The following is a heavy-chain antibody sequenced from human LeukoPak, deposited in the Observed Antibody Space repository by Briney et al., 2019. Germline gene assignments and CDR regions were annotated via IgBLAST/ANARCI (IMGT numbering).Heavy chain of an antibody. J-gene: IGHJ6*03. V-gene: IGHV4-34*01. CDR1: GGSFSGYY. CDR2: INHSGST. Sequence: SETLSLTCAVYGGSFSGYYWSWIRQPPGKGLEWIGEINHSGSTNYNPSLKSRVTISVDTSKNQFSLKLSSVTAADTAVYYCARGNPMDVWCKGTTVTVSS. CDR3: ARGNPMDV.